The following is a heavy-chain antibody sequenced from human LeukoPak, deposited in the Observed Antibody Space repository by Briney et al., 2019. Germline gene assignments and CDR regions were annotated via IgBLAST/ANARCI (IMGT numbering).Heavy chain of an antibody. Sequence: GASVKVSCKASGYTFTSYYMHWVRQAPGQGLEWMGIINPSGGSTNYAQNFQDRVTMTTDTSTTTAYMELRSLRSDDTAVYYCARRSTGDFWGQGTLVIVSS. CDR3: ARRSTGDF. CDR2: INPSGGST. J-gene: IGHJ4*02. V-gene: IGHV1-46*01. CDR1: GYTFTSYY.